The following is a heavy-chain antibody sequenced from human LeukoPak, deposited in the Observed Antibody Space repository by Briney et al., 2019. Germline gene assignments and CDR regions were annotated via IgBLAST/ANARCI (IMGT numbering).Heavy chain of an antibody. V-gene: IGHV3-30*02. CDR2: IRYDGSNE. CDR1: GFTFSSNG. Sequence: GGSLRLSCATSGFTFSSNGLHWVRQAPGKGLEWVAFIRYDGSNEYYADSVKGRFTISRDNSKNTLYLQMNSLRTEDTAVYYCAKTAYSGSAYGTWYFDYWGQGTLVTVSS. D-gene: IGHD1-1*01. J-gene: IGHJ4*02. CDR3: AKTAYSGSAYGTWYFDY.